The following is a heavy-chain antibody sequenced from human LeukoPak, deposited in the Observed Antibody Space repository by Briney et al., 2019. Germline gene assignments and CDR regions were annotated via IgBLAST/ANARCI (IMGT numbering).Heavy chain of an antibody. CDR1: GGTFSGYA. V-gene: IGHV1-69*13. CDR2: INPIFGTA. D-gene: IGHD3-10*01. Sequence: ASVKVSCKASGGTFSGYAISWVRQAPGQGLEWMGWINPIFGTANYAQKFQGRVTITADESTSTAYMELSSLRSEDTAVYYCARVEVRGVINYYYGMDVWGKGTTVTVSS. J-gene: IGHJ6*04. CDR3: ARVEVRGVINYYYGMDV.